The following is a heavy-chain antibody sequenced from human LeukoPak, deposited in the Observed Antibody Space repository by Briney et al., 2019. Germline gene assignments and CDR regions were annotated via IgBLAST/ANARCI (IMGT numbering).Heavy chain of an antibody. Sequence: SETLSLTCAVYGGSFSGYYCSWIRQPPGKGLEWIGEINHSGSTNYNPSLKSRVTISVDTSKNQFSLKLSSVTAADTAVYYCARGGGPTYDYVWGSYRPFDYWGQGNLVTVSS. CDR3: ARGGGPTYDYVWGSYRPFDY. J-gene: IGHJ4*02. CDR2: INHSGST. CDR1: GGSFSGYY. V-gene: IGHV4-34*01. D-gene: IGHD3-16*02.